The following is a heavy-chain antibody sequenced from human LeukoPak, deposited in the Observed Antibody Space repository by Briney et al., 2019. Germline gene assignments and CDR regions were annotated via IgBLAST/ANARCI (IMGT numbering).Heavy chain of an antibody. V-gene: IGHV1-69*13. Sequence: SVKVSCKASGGTFSSYAISWVRQAPGQGLEWMGGIIPIFGTANYAQKFQGRVTITADESRSTAYMELSSLTSDDTAVYYCARDLLPMTKAGVVNDWGQGSLVIVSA. CDR3: ARDLLPMTKAGVVND. CDR2: IIPIFGTA. D-gene: IGHD3-3*01. CDR1: GGTFSSYA. J-gene: IGHJ4*02.